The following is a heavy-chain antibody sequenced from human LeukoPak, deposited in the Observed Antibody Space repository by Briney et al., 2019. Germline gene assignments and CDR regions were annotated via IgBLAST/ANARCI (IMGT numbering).Heavy chain of an antibody. CDR3: ATDPAGVYYYMDV. D-gene: IGHD6-13*01. Sequence: ASVKVSCKVSGDTLTELSMHWVRQAPGKGLEWMGGFDPEDGETVYAQKFQGRVTMTEDTSTDTAYTELSSLRSEDTAVYYCATDPAGVYYYMDVWGKGTTVTVSS. CDR2: FDPEDGET. CDR1: GDTLTELS. V-gene: IGHV1-24*01. J-gene: IGHJ6*03.